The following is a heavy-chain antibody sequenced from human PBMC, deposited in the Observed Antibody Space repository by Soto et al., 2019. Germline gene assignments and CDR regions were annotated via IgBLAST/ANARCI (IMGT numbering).Heavy chain of an antibody. V-gene: IGHV3-33*01. CDR3: ARDFDILTGSQSH. J-gene: IGHJ4*02. D-gene: IGHD3-9*01. Sequence: GGSLRLSCAASGFTFSIYGMHWFRQAPGKGLEWVAVIWYDGSNKYYADSVKGRFTISRDNSKNTLYLQMNSLRAEDTAVYYCARDFDILTGSQSHWGQGTLVTVSS. CDR2: IWYDGSNK. CDR1: GFTFSIYG.